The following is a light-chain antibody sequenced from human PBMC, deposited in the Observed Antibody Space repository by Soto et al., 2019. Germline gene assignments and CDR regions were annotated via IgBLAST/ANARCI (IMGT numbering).Light chain of an antibody. CDR1: QRIDSW. CDR3: QQYEITSPT. CDR2: DAS. Sequence: IQMPQSPSTLAASVGDRVAVTCRARQRIDSWLAWYLCGPGKAPKLLIYDASSLEGGAEPCFRGSGSGTEFTLIISSXQPAEFATYYCQQYEITSPTFGQGTKV. J-gene: IGKJ1*01. V-gene: IGKV1-5*01.